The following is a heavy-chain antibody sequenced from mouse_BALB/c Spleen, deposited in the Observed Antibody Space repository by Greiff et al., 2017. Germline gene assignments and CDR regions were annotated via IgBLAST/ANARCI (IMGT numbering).Heavy chain of an antibody. CDR1: GFAFSSYD. CDR3: ARHGGASYAMDY. CDR2: ISSGGGST. J-gene: IGHJ4*01. V-gene: IGHV5-12-1*01. Sequence: EVQRVESGGGLVKPGGSLKLSCAASGFAFSSYDMSWVRQTPEKRLEWVAYISSGGGSTYYPDTVKGRFTISRDNAKNTLYLQMSSLKSEDTAMYYCARHGGASYAMDYWGQGTSVTVSS.